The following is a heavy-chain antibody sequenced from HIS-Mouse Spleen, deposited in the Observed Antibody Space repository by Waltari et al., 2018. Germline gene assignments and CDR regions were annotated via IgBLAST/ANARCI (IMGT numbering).Heavy chain of an antibody. CDR3: AREIPYSSSWYDWYFDL. D-gene: IGHD6-13*01. Sequence: QLQLQESGPGLVQPSDTLSLPCTDPGGSIRSSSYYWGWIRQPPGKGLEWIGSIYYSGSTYYNPSLKSRVTISVDTSKNQFSLKLSSVTAADTAVYYCAREIPYSSSWYDWYFDLWGRGTLVTVSS. CDR2: IYYSGST. CDR1: GGSIRSSSYY. V-gene: IGHV4-39*07. J-gene: IGHJ2*01.